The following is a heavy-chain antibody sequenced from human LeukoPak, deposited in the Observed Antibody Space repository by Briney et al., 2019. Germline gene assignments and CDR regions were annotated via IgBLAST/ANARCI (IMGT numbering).Heavy chain of an antibody. CDR1: GFTFSSYG. J-gene: IGHJ4*02. CDR3: AKDIRYDSSGYYIDY. CDR2: IPYDGSNK. V-gene: IGHV3-30*18. D-gene: IGHD3-22*01. Sequence: PGRSLRLSCAASGFTFSSYGVHWVRQAPGKGLEWVAVIPYDGSNKYYADSVKGRFTISRDNSKNTLYLQMNSLRAEDTAVYYCAKDIRYDSSGYYIDYWGQGTLVTVSS.